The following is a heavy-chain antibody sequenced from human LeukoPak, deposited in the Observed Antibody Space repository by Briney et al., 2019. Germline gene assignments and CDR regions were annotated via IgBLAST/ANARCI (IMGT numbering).Heavy chain of an antibody. D-gene: IGHD6-19*01. CDR2: ISGSGSST. V-gene: IGHV3-23*01. CDR3: AKRLAVAGSANFDH. CDR1: GFTFRTSA. Sequence: GGSLRLSCAASGFTFRTSAMSWVRQAPGKGLEWVAAISGSGSSTYHADSVKGRFTISRDNPKNTLYLQMGSLRSEDTAVYYCAKRLAVAGSANFDHWGQGTQVTVSS. J-gene: IGHJ4*02.